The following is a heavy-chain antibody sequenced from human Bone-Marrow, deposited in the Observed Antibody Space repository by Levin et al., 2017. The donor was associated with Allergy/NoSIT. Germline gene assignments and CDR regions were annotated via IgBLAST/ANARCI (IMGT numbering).Heavy chain of an antibody. CDR2: INSAGSNT. J-gene: IGHJ6*02. CDR3: ARALYVTETTLCGMDV. D-gene: IGHD4-17*01. Sequence: GESLKISCAGSGFIFSRHWIHWVRQAPGKGLVWVSRINSAGSNTTYAASVKGRFTISRDNAENTVYLQMNSLRVEDTAVYFWARALYVTETTLCGMDVWGQGTTVTVSS. CDR1: GFIFSRHW. V-gene: IGHV3-74*03.